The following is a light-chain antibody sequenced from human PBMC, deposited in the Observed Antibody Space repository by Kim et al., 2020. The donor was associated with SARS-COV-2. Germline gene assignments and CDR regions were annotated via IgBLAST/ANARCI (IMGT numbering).Light chain of an antibody. CDR1: QSVSRNY. Sequence: PGERATPPCRASQSVSRNYVAWYQKRLGQAPRLLIYGASSSATGIPDRFGGSGSGTHFTLTISRLEPEDFAVYYCQKYGRSPLTFGGGTKVDIK. CDR2: GAS. CDR3: QKYGRSPLT. J-gene: IGKJ4*01. V-gene: IGKV3-20*01.